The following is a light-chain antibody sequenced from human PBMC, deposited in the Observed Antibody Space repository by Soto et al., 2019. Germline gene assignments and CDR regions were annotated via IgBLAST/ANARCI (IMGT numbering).Light chain of an antibody. CDR1: SSNIGSNT. J-gene: IGLJ3*02. CDR3: AAWDDSLNGPL. Sequence: QSVLTQPPSASGTPGQRVTISCSGSSSNIGSNTVNWYQQLPGTAPTLLIYSNNQRPSGVPDRFSGSKSGTSASLAVNGLKSEDEADYYCAAWDDSLNGPLFGGGTNLTVL. CDR2: SNN. V-gene: IGLV1-44*01.